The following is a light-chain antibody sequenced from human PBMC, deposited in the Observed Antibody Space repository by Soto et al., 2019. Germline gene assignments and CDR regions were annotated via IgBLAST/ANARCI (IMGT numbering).Light chain of an antibody. J-gene: IGKJ4*01. Sequence: ETVMTQSPVTLSLSPGDRATLSCRASHSVRSNLAWYQQKPGQPPRLLIYAASTRATGIPGRFSGSGSGTEFTLTISSLQSEDSAVYYCQQYHDWPPLTFGGGTKVEIK. CDR2: AAS. CDR1: HSVRSN. V-gene: IGKV3-15*01. CDR3: QQYHDWPPLT.